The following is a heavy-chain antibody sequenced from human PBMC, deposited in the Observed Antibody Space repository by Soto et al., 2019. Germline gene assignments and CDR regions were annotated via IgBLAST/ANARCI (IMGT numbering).Heavy chain of an antibody. CDR1: GGSFSGYY. D-gene: IGHD3-22*01. Sequence: SDTLSLTCAVYGGSFSGYYWSWIRQPPGKGLERIGEINHSGSTNYNPSLKSRVTISVDTSKNKFTLKLSSVTAADTAVYYCAVGGGPSPRYSYDSSGYYRPTHNWAQGTLVTVSS. CDR2: INHSGST. CDR3: AVGGGPSPRYSYDSSGYYRPTHN. V-gene: IGHV4-34*01. J-gene: IGHJ4*02.